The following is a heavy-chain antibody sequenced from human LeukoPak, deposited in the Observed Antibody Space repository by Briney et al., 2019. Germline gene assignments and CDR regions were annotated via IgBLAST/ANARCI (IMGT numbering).Heavy chain of an antibody. CDR1: GYTFTGYY. V-gene: IGHV1-2*02. CDR3: ARDNWNYANWFDP. J-gene: IGHJ5*02. Sequence: GASVKVSCKASGYTFTGYYMHWVRQAPGQGLEWMGWINPNSGGTNYAQKLQGRVTMTRDTSISTAYMELSRLRSDDTAVYYCARDNWNYANWFDPWGQGTLVTVSS. D-gene: IGHD1-7*01. CDR2: INPNSGGT.